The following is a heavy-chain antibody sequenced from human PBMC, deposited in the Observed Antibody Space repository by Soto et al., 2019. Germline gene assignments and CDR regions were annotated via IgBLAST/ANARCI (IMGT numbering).Heavy chain of an antibody. CDR1: GFTFSSYG. CDR2: ISYDGSNK. D-gene: IGHD3-3*01. CDR3: AKAPGPHYDFCSGYLGYYYYGMDV. J-gene: IGHJ6*02. Sequence: PGGSLRLSCAASGFTFSSYGMHWVRQAPGKGLEWVAVISYDGSNKYYADSVKGRFTISRDNSKNTLYLQMNSLRAEDTAVYCCAKAPGPHYDFCSGYLGYYYYGMDVWGQGTTVTVSS. V-gene: IGHV3-30*18.